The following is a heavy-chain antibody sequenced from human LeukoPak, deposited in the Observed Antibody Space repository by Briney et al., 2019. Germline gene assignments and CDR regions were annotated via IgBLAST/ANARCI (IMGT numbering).Heavy chain of an antibody. J-gene: IGHJ3*02. CDR2: IKQDGSEK. CDR3: ARDSGGTTVATSVWDFDAFDI. D-gene: IGHD4-23*01. CDR1: GFTFSSYW. V-gene: IGHV3-7*01. Sequence: PGGSLRLSCAASGFTFSSYWMSWVRQAPGKGLEWVANIKQDGSEKYYVDSVKGRFTISRDNAKNSLYLQMNSLRAEDTAVYYCARDSGGTTVATSVWDFDAFDIWGQGTMVTVSS.